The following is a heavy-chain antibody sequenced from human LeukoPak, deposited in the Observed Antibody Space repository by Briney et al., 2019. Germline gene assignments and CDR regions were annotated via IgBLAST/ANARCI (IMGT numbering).Heavy chain of an antibody. J-gene: IGHJ4*02. CDR1: GYTFTAYY. CDR2: IHPNSGGT. Sequence: GASVKVSCKASGYTFTAYYMHWVRQAPGQGLEWMGWIHPNSGGTNYAQRFQGRVTMTRDTSISTAYMELSRLRSDDTAVYYCARDGDYGSGRYYRGFFDYWGQGTQVTVSS. V-gene: IGHV1-2*02. D-gene: IGHD3-10*01. CDR3: ARDGDYGSGRYYRGFFDY.